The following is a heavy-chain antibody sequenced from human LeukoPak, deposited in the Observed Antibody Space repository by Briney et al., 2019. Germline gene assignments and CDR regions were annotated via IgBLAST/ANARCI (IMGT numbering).Heavy chain of an antibody. Sequence: GGSLRLSCAASGFTFSSYGMHWVRQLPGRGLEWVAVISYDGSNKYYADSVKGRFTISRDNSKNTLYLQMNSLRAEDTAVYYCAKDEGGNIFDYWGQGTLVTVSS. J-gene: IGHJ4*02. CDR1: GFTFSSYG. CDR2: ISYDGSNK. CDR3: AKDEGGNIFDY. D-gene: IGHD2/OR15-2a*01. V-gene: IGHV3-30*18.